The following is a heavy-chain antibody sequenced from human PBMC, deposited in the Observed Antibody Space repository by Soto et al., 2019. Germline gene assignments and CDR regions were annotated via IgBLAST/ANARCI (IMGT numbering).Heavy chain of an antibody. CDR1: GFSLSTSGVG. V-gene: IGHV2-5*01. CDR2: IYWNDDK. D-gene: IGHD6-13*01. J-gene: IGHJ5*02. Sequence: KESGPTLVKPTQTLTLTCTFSGFSLSTSGVGVGWIRQPPGKALEWLALIYWNDDKRYSPSLKSRLTITKDTSKNQVVLTMTNMDPVVTATYYCAHRVPGYSSSWYVRDWFDPWGQGTLVTVSS. CDR3: AHRVPGYSSSWYVRDWFDP.